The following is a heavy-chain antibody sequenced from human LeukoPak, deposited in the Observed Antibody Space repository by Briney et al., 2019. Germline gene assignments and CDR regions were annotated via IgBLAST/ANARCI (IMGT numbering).Heavy chain of an antibody. CDR1: GFTFSDYN. CDR3: AREKVEMATILLDY. CDR2: ISSSGSTK. V-gene: IGHV3-48*02. Sequence: PGGSLRLSCAASGFTFSDYNMKWVRQAPGKGLEWVSYISSSGSTKYYADSVKGRFTISRDNVKNSLYLQMNSLRDEDTAVYYCAREKVEMATILLDYWGQGTLVTVSS. J-gene: IGHJ4*02. D-gene: IGHD5-24*01.